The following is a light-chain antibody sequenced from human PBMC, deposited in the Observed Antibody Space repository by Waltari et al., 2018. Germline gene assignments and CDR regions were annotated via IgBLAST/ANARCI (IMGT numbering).Light chain of an antibody. CDR1: QSVTSN. CDR3: LQYNDWPPWT. V-gene: IGKV3-15*01. J-gene: IGKJ1*01. Sequence: EIVMTQSPATLSVSPGERATLSCRASQSVTSNLAWYQQKPGQAPRPLIFGASTSATDIPARFSGSGSGTEFTLTISSLQSEDFAVYYCLQYNDWPPWTFGQGTKVEIK. CDR2: GAS.